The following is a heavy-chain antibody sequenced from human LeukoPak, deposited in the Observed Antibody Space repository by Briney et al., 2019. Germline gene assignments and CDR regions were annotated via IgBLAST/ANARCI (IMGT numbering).Heavy chain of an antibody. V-gene: IGHV4-61*01. CDR2: IYYSGST. CDR1: GYSISSGYY. D-gene: IGHD3-9*01. CDR3: ARDIRHYDILTGYSFHDAFDI. J-gene: IGHJ3*02. Sequence: PSETLSLTCTVSGYSISSGYYWGWIRQPPGKGLEWIGYIYYSGSTNYNPSLKSRVTISVDTSKNQFSLKLSSVTAADTAVYYCARDIRHYDILTGYSFHDAFDIWGQGTMVTVSS.